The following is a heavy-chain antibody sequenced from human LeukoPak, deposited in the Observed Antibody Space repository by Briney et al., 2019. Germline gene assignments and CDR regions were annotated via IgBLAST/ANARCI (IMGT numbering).Heavy chain of an antibody. J-gene: IGHJ4*02. V-gene: IGHV4-39*01. CDR3: ARGEAPNYYYDSSGYYPGYFDY. CDR2: IYHSGST. CDR1: GGSISSNNHY. D-gene: IGHD3-22*01. Sequence: SETLSLTCTVSGGSISSNNHYWGWIRQPPGKGLEWIGSIYHSGSTYYNPTLKSRVTISVDTSKNQFSLRLSSVTAADTAVYYCARGEAPNYYYDSSGYYPGYFDYWGQGTLVTVSS.